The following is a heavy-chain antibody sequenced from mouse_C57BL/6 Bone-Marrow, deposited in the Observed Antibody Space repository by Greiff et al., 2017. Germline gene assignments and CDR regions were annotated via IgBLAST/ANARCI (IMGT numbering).Heavy chain of an antibody. CDR3: ARSYGNYRYYFDY. CDR1: GYTFTSYW. D-gene: IGHD2-1*01. J-gene: IGHJ2*01. V-gene: IGHV1-69*01. CDR2: IDPSDSYT. Sequence: QVQLQQPGAELVMPGASVKLSCKASGYTFTSYWMHWVKQRPGQGLEWIGEIDPSDSYTNYNQKFKGKSTLTVDKSSSTAYMQLSSLTSEDSAVYYCARSYGNYRYYFDYWGQGTTLTVSS.